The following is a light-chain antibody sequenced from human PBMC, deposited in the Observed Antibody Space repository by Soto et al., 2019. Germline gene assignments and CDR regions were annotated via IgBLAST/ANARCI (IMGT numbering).Light chain of an antibody. CDR1: QTISSW. CDR3: QHYNSYSEA. Sequence: DIQMTQPPSTLSGSVGDRVTITCRASQTISSWLAWYQQKPGKAPKLLIYKASTLKSGVPSRFSGSGSGTEFTLTISSLQPDDFATYYFQHYNSYSEAFGQGTKVELK. J-gene: IGKJ1*01. V-gene: IGKV1-5*03. CDR2: KAS.